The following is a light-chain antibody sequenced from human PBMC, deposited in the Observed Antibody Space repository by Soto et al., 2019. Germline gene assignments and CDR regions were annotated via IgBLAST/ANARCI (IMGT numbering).Light chain of an antibody. CDR2: GAS. J-gene: IGKJ1*01. Sequence: EIVMTQSPATLSVSPGERATLSCRASQNVGNNLVWYQQKPGQAPRLLIYGASTRAAGIPDRFSGSGSGTEFTLTISGLHSDDFAVYYCQQFNTWPPWTFGQGTKVDIX. CDR3: QQFNTWPPWT. CDR1: QNVGNN. V-gene: IGKV3-15*01.